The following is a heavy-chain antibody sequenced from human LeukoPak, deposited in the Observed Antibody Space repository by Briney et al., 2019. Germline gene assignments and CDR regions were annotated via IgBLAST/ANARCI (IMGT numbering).Heavy chain of an antibody. J-gene: IGHJ4*02. V-gene: IGHV1-3*02. CDR3: ARGSRYSYAFDY. D-gene: IGHD5-18*01. CDR2: SNAGNGNT. CDR1: GYTFTSYA. Sequence: ASVKVSCKASGYTFTSYAMHWVRQAPGQRLEWMGWSNAGNGNTKYSQEFQGRVTITRDTSASTAYMELSSLRYEDMAVYYCARGSRYSYAFDYWGQGTLVTVSS.